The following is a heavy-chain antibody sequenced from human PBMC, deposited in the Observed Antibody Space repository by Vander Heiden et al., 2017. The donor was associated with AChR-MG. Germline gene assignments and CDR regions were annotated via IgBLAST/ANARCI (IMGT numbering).Heavy chain of an antibody. CDR3: AHSHIDFWRGSNFDL. CDR2: IYWDDDK. J-gene: IGHJ2*01. CDR1: GFSLSTSGVG. D-gene: IGHD3-3*01. Sequence: QITLKESGPTLVKPTQTLTLTCTFSGFSLSTSGVGVGWIRQPPGKALEWLALIYWDDDKRYSPSLKSRLTITKDTSKNQVVLTMTNMDPVDTATYFYAHSHIDFWRGSNFDLWGRGTLVTVSS. V-gene: IGHV2-5*02.